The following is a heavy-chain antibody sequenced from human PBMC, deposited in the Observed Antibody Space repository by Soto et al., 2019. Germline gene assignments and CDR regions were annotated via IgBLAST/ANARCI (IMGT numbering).Heavy chain of an antibody. D-gene: IGHD1-1*01. Sequence: EVQLLESGGGLVQPGGSLRLSCAASGFTFSSYAMSWVRQAPGKGLEWVSAISGSGGSTYYADSVKGRFTISRDNSKNMVYLQMNSLSAEETAVYYCAQPFRWNDVSAYYDAFDIWGQGTMVTVSS. CDR3: AQPFRWNDVSAYYDAFDI. J-gene: IGHJ3*02. CDR2: ISGSGGST. CDR1: GFTFSSYA. V-gene: IGHV3-23*01.